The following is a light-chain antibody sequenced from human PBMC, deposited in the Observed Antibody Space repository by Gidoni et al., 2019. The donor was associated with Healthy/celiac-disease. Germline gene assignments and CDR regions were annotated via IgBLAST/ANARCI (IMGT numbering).Light chain of an antibody. CDR3: QQYAH. Sequence: DIQMTQSPSSLSASVGDRVTITCQASQYISNYLNWYQQKPGKAPKLLIHDASTLETGVPPRFSGSGSVTDFTFTIGSLQPEYIATYYCQQYAHFGGGTKVEIK. J-gene: IGKJ4*01. V-gene: IGKV1-33*01. CDR1: QYISNY. CDR2: DAS.